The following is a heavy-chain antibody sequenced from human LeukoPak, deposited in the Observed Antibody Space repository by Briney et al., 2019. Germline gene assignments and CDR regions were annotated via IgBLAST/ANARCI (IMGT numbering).Heavy chain of an antibody. Sequence: ASVKVSCKASGYTFTGYYMHWVRQAPGQGLEWMGWINPNSGGTNYAQKFQGRVTMTRDTSISTAYMELSRLRSDDTAVYYCARGKDYYDSSGYHYWGQGTLVTVSS. CDR2: INPNSGGT. J-gene: IGHJ4*02. CDR1: GYTFTGYY. D-gene: IGHD3-22*01. CDR3: ARGKDYYDSSGYHY. V-gene: IGHV1-2*02.